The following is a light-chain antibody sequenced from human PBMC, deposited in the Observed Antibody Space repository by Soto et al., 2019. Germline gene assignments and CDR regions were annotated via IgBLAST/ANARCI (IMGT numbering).Light chain of an antibody. CDR2: GAS. CDR3: QQYGSSPPYT. CDR1: QSVSSSY. V-gene: IGKV3-20*01. Sequence: EIVLTQSPGTLSLSPGERATLSCRASQSVSSSYLAWYQHKPGQAPRLLIYGASSRATGIPDRFSGSGSGTDLPLTISRLEPEDFAVYYCQQYGSSPPYTFGQGTKLEIK. J-gene: IGKJ2*01.